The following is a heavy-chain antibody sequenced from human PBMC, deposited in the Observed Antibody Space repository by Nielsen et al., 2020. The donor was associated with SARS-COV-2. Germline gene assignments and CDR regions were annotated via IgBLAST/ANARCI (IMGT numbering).Heavy chain of an antibody. CDR3: ARGSGRYDY. CDR2: INPSGGST. CDR1: GYTFTSYD. Sequence: ASVKVSCKASGYTFTSYDMHWVRQAPGQGLEWMGIINPSGGSTSYAQKFQDKVTIPRDTSASTAYMELTSLRSEDTAVYYCARGSGRYDYWGQGTLVTVSS. D-gene: IGHD1-26*01. V-gene: IGHV1-46*01. J-gene: IGHJ4*02.